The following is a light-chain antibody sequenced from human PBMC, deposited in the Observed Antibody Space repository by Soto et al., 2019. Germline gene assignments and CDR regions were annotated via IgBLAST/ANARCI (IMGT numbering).Light chain of an antibody. Sequence: QSVLTQPASVSGSPGQSITISCTGTSSDVGGYNYVSWYQQQSGKAPKLMIHEVSKRPSGVTDRFSGSKSGNTASLTVSGLQPEDEADYYCSSYAGRTLYVFGTGTKVTVL. CDR2: EVS. CDR1: SSDVGGYNY. J-gene: IGLJ1*01. V-gene: IGLV2-8*01. CDR3: SSYAGRTLYV.